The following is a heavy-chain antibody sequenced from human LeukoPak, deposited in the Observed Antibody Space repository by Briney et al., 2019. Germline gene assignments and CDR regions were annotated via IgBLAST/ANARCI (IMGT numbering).Heavy chain of an antibody. J-gene: IGHJ4*02. D-gene: IGHD3-10*01. Sequence: PGGSLRLSCAASGFTFSSYAMSWVRQAPGKGLEWVSAISGSGGSTYYADSVKGRFTISRDNSKNTLYLQMNSLRAEDTAVYYCARSVRGSGSYYMANRYLAYWGQGTLVTVSS. CDR1: GFTFSSYA. CDR3: ARSVRGSGSYYMANRYLAY. V-gene: IGHV3-23*01. CDR2: ISGSGGST.